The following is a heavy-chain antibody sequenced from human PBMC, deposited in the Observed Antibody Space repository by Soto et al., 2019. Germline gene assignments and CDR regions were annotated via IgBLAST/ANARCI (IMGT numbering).Heavy chain of an antibody. Sequence: GGSLRLSCAASGFTFSSYGMHWVRQAPGKGLEWVAVISYDGSNKYYADSVKGRFTISRDNSKNTLYLQMNSLRAEDTAVYYCAKSRPSKYDSSGYYYEIGGYWGQGTLVTVSS. CDR2: ISYDGSNK. CDR1: GFTFSSYG. J-gene: IGHJ4*02. CDR3: AKSRPSKYDSSGYYYEIGGY. V-gene: IGHV3-30*18. D-gene: IGHD3-22*01.